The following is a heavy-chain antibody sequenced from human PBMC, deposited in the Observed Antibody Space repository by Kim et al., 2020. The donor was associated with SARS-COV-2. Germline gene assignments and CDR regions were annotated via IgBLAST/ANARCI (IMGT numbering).Heavy chain of an antibody. V-gene: IGHV1-69*13. J-gene: IGHJ4*02. CDR2: IIPIFGTA. CDR3: ASSSAVCSGGSCYDY. Sequence: SVKVSCKASGGTFSSYAISWVRQAPGQGLEWMGGIIPIFGTANYAQKFQGRVTITADESTSTAYMELSSLRSEDTAVYYCASSSAVCSGGSCYDYWGQGTLVTFSS. D-gene: IGHD2-15*01. CDR1: GGTFSSYA.